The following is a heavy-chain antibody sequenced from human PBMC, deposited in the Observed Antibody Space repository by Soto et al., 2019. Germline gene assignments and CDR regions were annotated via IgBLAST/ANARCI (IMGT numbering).Heavy chain of an antibody. D-gene: IGHD3-9*01. CDR2: IYHSGST. CDR1: GGSISSGGYS. CDR3: ARTYYDILTQYNWFDP. Sequence: PSETLSLTCAVSGGSISSGGYSWSWIRQPPGKGLKWIGYIYHSGSTYYNPSLKSRVTISVDTSKNQFSLKLSSVTAADTAVYYCARTYYDILTQYNWFDPWGQGTLVTVSS. J-gene: IGHJ5*02. V-gene: IGHV4-30-2*05.